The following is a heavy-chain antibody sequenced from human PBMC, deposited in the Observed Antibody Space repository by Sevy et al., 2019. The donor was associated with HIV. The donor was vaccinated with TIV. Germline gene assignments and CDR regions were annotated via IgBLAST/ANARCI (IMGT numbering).Heavy chain of an antibody. J-gene: IGHJ3*02. CDR3: ARDHGESSGYYPLGAFDI. CDR2: ISGSGGST. V-gene: IGHV3-23*01. CDR1: GFTFRSYE. Sequence: GGSLRLSCEASGFTFRSYEMNWVRQAPGKGLEWVSTISGSGGSTYYADSVKGRFTISRDNSKNTLYLQMNSLRAADTALYYCARDHGESSGYYPLGAFDIWGQGTMVTVSS. D-gene: IGHD3-22*01.